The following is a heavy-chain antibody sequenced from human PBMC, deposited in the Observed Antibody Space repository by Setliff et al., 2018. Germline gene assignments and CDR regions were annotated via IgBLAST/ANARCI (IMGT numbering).Heavy chain of an antibody. CDR3: ARFSSSSGSYWYFDL. D-gene: IGHD6-6*01. CDR1: GGSISSGSYY. CDR2: IYTSGRT. J-gene: IGHJ2*01. V-gene: IGHV4-61*02. Sequence: PSETLSLTCTVSGGSISSGSYYWSWIRQPAGKGLEWIGRIYTSGRTNYNPSLKSRVTISVDTSKNQFSLNLSSVTAADTAVYYCARFSSSSGSYWYFDLWGRGTLVTVSS.